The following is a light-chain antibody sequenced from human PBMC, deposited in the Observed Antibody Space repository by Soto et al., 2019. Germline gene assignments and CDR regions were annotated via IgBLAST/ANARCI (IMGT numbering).Light chain of an antibody. V-gene: IGLV1-47*01. CDR1: SSNIGSNS. J-gene: IGLJ1*01. Sequence: QSVLTQPPSASGTPGQRVTISCSGSSSNIGSNSVYWYQQSPGTAPRLLIYRNNQRPSGVPDRFSGSKSGTSASLAISGLRSEDEADYYCAAWDDSLSGYVFGTGTKVTVL. CDR3: AAWDDSLSGYV. CDR2: RNN.